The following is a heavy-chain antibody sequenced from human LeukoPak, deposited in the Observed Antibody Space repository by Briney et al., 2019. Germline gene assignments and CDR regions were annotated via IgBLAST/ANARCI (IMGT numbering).Heavy chain of an antibody. D-gene: IGHD3-22*01. CDR1: GYTFINYG. CDR3: SRGLVSSAYVDY. Sequence: ASVKLSCKASGYTFINYGITWVRQAPGQGLEWMGWISGYNDNTYYAQNLQGRVTMSADTSTNTPYMEMNGLRLDDTAVSYCSRGLVSSAYVDYWGQGTLVSVS. J-gene: IGHJ4*02. CDR2: ISGYNDNT. V-gene: IGHV1-18*01.